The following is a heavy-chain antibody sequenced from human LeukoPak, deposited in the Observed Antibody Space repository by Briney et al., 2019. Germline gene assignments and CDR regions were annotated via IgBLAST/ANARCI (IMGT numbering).Heavy chain of an antibody. Sequence: QAXGXGXXGVSPISGSGGSTYYADSVKGRFTISRDNSKNRLYLEMNSLRAEDTAVYYCAGYIVFSGCDYWGQGTLVTVSS. CDR2: ISGSGGST. J-gene: IGHJ4*02. D-gene: IGHD5-12*01. CDR3: AGYIVFSGCDY. V-gene: IGHV3-23*01.